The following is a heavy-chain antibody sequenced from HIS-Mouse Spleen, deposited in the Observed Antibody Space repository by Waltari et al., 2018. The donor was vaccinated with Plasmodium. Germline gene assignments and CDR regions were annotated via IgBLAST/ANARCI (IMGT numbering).Heavy chain of an antibody. D-gene: IGHD1-26*01. CDR1: GYSISSGYY. Sequence: QVQLQESGPGLVKPSETLSLTCTVSGYSISSGYYWGWIRQPPGKGLEWIGSIYHSGSTFYNPSLKVRVTISVDTSKNQFSLKLSSVTAADTAVYYCATRRYSGSYYDAFDIWGQGTMVTVSS. V-gene: IGHV4-38-2*02. CDR2: IYHSGST. CDR3: ATRRYSGSYYDAFDI. J-gene: IGHJ3*02.